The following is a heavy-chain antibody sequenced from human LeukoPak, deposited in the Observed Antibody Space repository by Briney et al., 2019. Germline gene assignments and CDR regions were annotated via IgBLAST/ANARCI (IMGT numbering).Heavy chain of an antibody. CDR3: ARELRVEQQLLVWFDP. V-gene: IGHV4-39*07. J-gene: IGHJ5*02. Sequence: SETLSLTCNVSGGSISSSSYYWGWIRQPPGKGLEWIGSIYYSGSTYCNPSLKSRVTISVDTSKNQFSLKLSSVTAADTAVYYCARELRVEQQLLVWFDPWGQGTLVTVSS. D-gene: IGHD6-13*01. CDR1: GGSISSSSYY. CDR2: IYYSGST.